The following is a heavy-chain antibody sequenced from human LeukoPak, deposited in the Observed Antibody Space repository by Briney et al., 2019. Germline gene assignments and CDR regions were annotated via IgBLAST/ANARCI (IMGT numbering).Heavy chain of an antibody. V-gene: IGHV4-59*01. J-gene: IGHJ5*02. CDR2: IYYSGST. CDR1: GGSISSYY. D-gene: IGHD5-18*01. Sequence: SETLSLTCTVSGGSISSYYWSWIRQPPGKGLEWIGYIYYSGSTNYNPSLKSRVTVSVDTSKNQFSLKLSSVTAADTAVYYCAGEEGGYSYGYNWFDPWGQGTLVTVSS. CDR3: AGEEGGYSYGYNWFDP.